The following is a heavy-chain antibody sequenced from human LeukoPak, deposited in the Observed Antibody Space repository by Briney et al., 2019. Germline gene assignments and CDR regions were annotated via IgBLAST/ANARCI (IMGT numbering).Heavy chain of an antibody. CDR2: VWYDGRNE. Sequence: HPGGSLRLSCAASGFRFSEYGMHWVRQAPGKGVGWVASVWYDGRNEKYADYVKGRFTITRDNSKNTLYLHMSTLIAEDTAVYWCARDGDNGINRLRRAFDYWGQGTLVTVSS. CDR1: GFRFSEYG. V-gene: IGHV3-33*01. J-gene: IGHJ4*02. CDR3: ARDGDNGINRLRRAFDY. D-gene: IGHD5-24*01.